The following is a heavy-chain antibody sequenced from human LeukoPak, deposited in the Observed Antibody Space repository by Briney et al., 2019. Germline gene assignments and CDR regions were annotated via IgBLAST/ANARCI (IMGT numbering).Heavy chain of an antibody. V-gene: IGHV1-3*01. Sequence: ASVKVSCKASGYTFTSYGISWVRQAPGQRLEWMGWINAGNGNTKYSQKFQGRVTITRDTSASTAYMELSSLRSEDTAVYYCARSKYSSSSDPFDYWGQGTLVTVSS. CDR2: INAGNGNT. D-gene: IGHD6-6*01. CDR1: GYTFTSYG. J-gene: IGHJ4*02. CDR3: ARSKYSSSSDPFDY.